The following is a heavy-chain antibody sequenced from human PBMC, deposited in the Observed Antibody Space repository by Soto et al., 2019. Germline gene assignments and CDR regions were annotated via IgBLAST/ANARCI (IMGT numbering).Heavy chain of an antibody. J-gene: IGHJ4*02. CDR1: GGTFSSYA. CDR2: IIPIFGTA. D-gene: IGHD5-12*01. V-gene: IGHV1-69*13. CDR3: ARELKSGHSGYDTGY. Sequence: GASVKVSCKASGGTFSSYAISWVRQAPGQGLEWMGGIIPIFGTANYAQKFQGRVTITADESTSTAYMELSSLRSEDTAVYYCARELKSGHSGYDTGYCGQGTLVTVSS.